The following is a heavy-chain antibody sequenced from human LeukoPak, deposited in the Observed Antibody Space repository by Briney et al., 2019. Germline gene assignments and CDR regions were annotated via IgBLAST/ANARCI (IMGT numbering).Heavy chain of an antibody. CDR1: GFTFTSYT. V-gene: IGHV3-23*01. J-gene: IGHJ5*02. CDR2: ISGSGGST. D-gene: IGHD3-3*01. Sequence: PGGSLRLSCAASGFTFTSYTMSWVRQAPGKGLEWVSVISGSGGSTYYADSVKGRFTISRDSSKQTVYLQMNSLTAEDTAVYYCAKEGERVLEFRLNYFDPWGQGTLVTVSS. CDR3: AKEGERVLEFRLNYFDP.